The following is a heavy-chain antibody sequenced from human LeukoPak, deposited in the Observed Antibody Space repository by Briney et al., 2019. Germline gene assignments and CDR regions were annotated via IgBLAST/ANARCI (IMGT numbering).Heavy chain of an antibody. CDR2: IYPGDSDT. D-gene: IGHD1-26*01. CDR3: ARRVDSYWLFDY. J-gene: IGHJ4*02. V-gene: IGHV5-51*01. CDR1: GCCFTNYW. Sequence: PGESLQSSCKGSGCCFTNYWIGWGRQMRGKGREGMVIIYPGDSDTIYIPSFQAQVTISADKSINTAYLQWSSMKASDTAMYYCARRVDSYWLFDYWGQGTLVTVSS.